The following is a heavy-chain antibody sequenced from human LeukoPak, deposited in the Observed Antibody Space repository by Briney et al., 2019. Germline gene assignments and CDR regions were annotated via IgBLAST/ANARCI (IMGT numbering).Heavy chain of an antibody. V-gene: IGHV3-21*01. D-gene: IGHD5-18*01. CDR3: ARHLSGITGYTYGRGIDY. Sequence: PGGSLRLSCAASRFTFDEYGMNWVRQAPGKGLEWVSSISSSSSYIYYADSVKGRFTISRDNAKTSLYLQMNSLRAEDTAVYYCARHLSGITGYTYGRGIDYWGQGTLVTVSS. CDR1: RFTFDEYG. J-gene: IGHJ4*02. CDR2: ISSSSSYI.